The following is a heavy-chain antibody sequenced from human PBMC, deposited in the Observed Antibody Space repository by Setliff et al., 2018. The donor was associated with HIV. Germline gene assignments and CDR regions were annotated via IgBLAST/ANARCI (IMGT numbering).Heavy chain of an antibody. V-gene: IGHV4-59*01. CDR2: IYYTGST. Sequence: SETLSLTCTVSGGSMSSYYWSWIRQPPGKGLEWIGSIYYTGSTDYNPSLMSRDTISLDTPKNQFSLKLNSVIAADTAVYYCARNRVPSSLWGQGTLVTVSS. J-gene: IGHJ4*02. CDR1: GGSMSSYY. D-gene: IGHD3-10*01. CDR3: ARNRVPSSL.